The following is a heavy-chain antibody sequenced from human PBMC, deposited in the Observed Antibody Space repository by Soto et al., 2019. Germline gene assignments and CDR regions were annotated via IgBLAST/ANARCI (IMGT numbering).Heavy chain of an antibody. CDR1: GFTFSSYA. V-gene: IGHV3-23*01. CDR3: AKDRDGAAAGPTKFYGMDV. Sequence: EVQLLESGGGLVQPGGSLRLSCAASGFTFSSYAISWVRQAPGKGLEWVSVISGSGDSTYYADSVRGRFTISRDNSKNTLYLQMNSLRAKDTAVYYCAKDRDGAAAGPTKFYGMDVWGQGTTVTVSS. J-gene: IGHJ6*02. CDR2: ISGSGDST. D-gene: IGHD6-13*01.